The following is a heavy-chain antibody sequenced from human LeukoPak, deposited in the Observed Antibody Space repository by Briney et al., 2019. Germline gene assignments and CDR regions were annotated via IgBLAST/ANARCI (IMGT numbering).Heavy chain of an antibody. V-gene: IGHV1-46*01. D-gene: IGHD1-26*01. CDR1: GYTFTSYY. CDR2: INPSGGST. J-gene: IGHJ3*02. CDR3: AREGGSNAFDI. Sequence: GASVRVSCKASGYTFTSYYMHWVRQAPGQGLEWMGIINPSGGSTSYAQKFQGRVTMTRDTSTSTVYMELSSLRSEDTAVYYCAREGGSNAFDIWGQGTMVTVSS.